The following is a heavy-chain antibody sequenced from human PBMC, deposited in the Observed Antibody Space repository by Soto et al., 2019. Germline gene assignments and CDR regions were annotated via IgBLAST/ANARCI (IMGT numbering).Heavy chain of an antibody. Sequence: QVQLVQSGAEVKKPGSSVKVSCEASGGTFRTESFNWVRQAPGQGLEWMGGIIPVLGTTDYAPRFRGRVTITADESTSTAYMEVGSLRIDDTAVYYCAREAPYCTSATCPKFYDMDVWGQGTTVTVAS. J-gene: IGHJ6*02. V-gene: IGHV1-69*01. CDR3: AREAPYCTSATCPKFYDMDV. CDR2: IIPVLGTT. CDR1: GGTFRTES. D-gene: IGHD2-2*01.